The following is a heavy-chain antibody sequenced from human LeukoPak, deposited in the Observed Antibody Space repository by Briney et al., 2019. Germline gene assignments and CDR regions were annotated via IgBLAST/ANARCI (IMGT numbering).Heavy chain of an antibody. V-gene: IGHV3-23*01. D-gene: IGHD3-3*01. CDR1: GFTFSSYA. CDR3: ANHLPYYDFWSGYLDY. Sequence: GGSLRLSCAASGFTFSSYAMSWVRQAPGKGPEWVSAISGSGGSTYYADSVKGRFTISRDNSKNTLYLQMNSLRAEDTAVYYCANHLPYYDFWSGYLDYWGQGTLVTVFS. J-gene: IGHJ4*02. CDR2: ISGSGGST.